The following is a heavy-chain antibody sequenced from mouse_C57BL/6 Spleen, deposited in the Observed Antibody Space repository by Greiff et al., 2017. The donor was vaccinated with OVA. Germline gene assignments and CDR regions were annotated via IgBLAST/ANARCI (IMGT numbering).Heavy chain of an antibody. Sequence: EVQRVESGGDLVKPGGSLKLSCAASGFTFSSYGMSWVSQTPDKRLEWVATISSGGSYTYYPDSVKGRFTISRDNAKNTLYLQMSSLKSEDTAMYYCARHQDYGSSYDYFDYWGQGTTLTVSS. D-gene: IGHD1-1*01. CDR3: ARHQDYGSSYDYFDY. CDR1: GFTFSSYG. CDR2: ISSGGSYT. V-gene: IGHV5-6*01. J-gene: IGHJ2*01.